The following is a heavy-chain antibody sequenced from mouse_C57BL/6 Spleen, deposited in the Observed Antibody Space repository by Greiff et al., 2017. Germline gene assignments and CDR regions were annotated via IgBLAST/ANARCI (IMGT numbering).Heavy chain of an antibody. V-gene: IGHV1-82*01. J-gene: IGHJ3*01. D-gene: IGHD1-1*01. CDR2: IYPGDGDT. CDR3: AREDYGSLN. Sequence: QVQLQQSGPELVKPGASVKLSCKASGYAFSSSWMNWVKQRPGKGLEWIGRIYPGDGDTNYNGKFKGKATLTADKSSSTAYMQLSSLTSEDSAVYFCAREDYGSLNWGQGTLVTVSA. CDR1: GYAFSSSW.